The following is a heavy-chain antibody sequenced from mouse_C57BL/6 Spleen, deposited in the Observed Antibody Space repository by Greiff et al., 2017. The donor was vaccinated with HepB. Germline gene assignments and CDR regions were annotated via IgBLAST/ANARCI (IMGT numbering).Heavy chain of an antibody. V-gene: IGHV1-82*01. J-gene: IGHJ2*01. D-gene: IGHD1-1*01. Sequence: VQLVESGPGLVKPGASVKISCKASGYAFSSSWMNWVKQRPGKGLEWIGRIYPGDGDTNYNGKFKGKATLTADKSSSTAYMQLSSLTSEDSAVYFCARSGHYYGSSRGYFDYWGQGTTLTVSS. CDR2: IYPGDGDT. CDR3: ARSGHYYGSSRGYFDY. CDR1: GYAFSSSW.